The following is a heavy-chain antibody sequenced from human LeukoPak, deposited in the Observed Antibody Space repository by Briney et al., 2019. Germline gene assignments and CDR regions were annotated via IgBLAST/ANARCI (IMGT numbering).Heavy chain of an antibody. D-gene: IGHD3-16*01. J-gene: IGHJ4*02. CDR2: INPNSGGT. V-gene: IGHV1-2*02. CDR3: ARAYYVDYSGPEVLDY. Sequence: GASVKVSCKASGYTFTVYYMHWVRQAPGQGLEWMGWINPNSGGTNYAQKFQGRVTMTRDTSISTAYMELSRLRSDDTAVYYCARAYYVDYSGPEVLDYWGQGTLVTVSS. CDR1: GYTFTVYY.